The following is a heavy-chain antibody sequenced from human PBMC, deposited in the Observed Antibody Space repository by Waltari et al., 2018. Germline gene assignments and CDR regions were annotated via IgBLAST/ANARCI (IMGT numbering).Heavy chain of an antibody. Sequence: QLQLQESGPGLVKPSGTLSLSCAVSGDSMSSTDWWSWVRQSPQKGLEWLGQVHHSGKTNYNPSFASRVTVSVDTSNNQFSRRLTSATAADTAIYYCARDRGRGIYLDTWGPGTLVTVSP. V-gene: IGHV4-4*02. CDR3: ARDRGRGIYLDT. J-gene: IGHJ5*02. CDR2: VHHSGKT. D-gene: IGHD1-26*01. CDR1: GDSMSSTDW.